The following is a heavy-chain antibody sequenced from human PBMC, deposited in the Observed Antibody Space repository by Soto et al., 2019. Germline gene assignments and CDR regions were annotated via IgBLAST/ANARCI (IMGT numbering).Heavy chain of an antibody. J-gene: IGHJ3*01. CDR1: GGTFSSYA. D-gene: IGHD3-22*01. CDR2: IIPIFGTA. Sequence: SVKVSCKASGGTFSSYAISWVRQAPGQGLEWMGGIIPIFGTANYAQKVQGRVTITADESTSPAYMELRSLRYEDTAVYYCAIWLVVARPGGDAFDFWGQGPMVTVS. CDR3: AIWLVVARPGGDAFDF. V-gene: IGHV1-69*13.